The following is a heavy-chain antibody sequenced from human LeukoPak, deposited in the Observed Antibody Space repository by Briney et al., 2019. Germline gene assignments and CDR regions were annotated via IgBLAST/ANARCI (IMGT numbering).Heavy chain of an antibody. V-gene: IGHV3-11*04. Sequence: GALRLSCAASGFTFSDYYMSWIRQAPGKGLEWVSYISSSGSTIYYADSVKGRFTISRDNAKNSLYLQMNSLRAEDTAVYYCATDRSSIAVRPHWGQGTLVTVSS. CDR3: ATDRSSIAVRPH. CDR1: GFTFSDYY. D-gene: IGHD6-6*01. J-gene: IGHJ4*02. CDR2: ISSSGSTI.